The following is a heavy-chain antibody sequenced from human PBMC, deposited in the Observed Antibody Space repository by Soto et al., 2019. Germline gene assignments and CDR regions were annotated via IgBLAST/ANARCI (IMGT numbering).Heavy chain of an antibody. CDR3: ARGFGGNWFDP. CDR2: INAGNGNT. CDR1: GYTLTSYA. V-gene: IGHV1-3*01. D-gene: IGHD3-10*01. J-gene: IGHJ5*02. Sequence: ASVKLSCKDSGYTLTSYAMHWVRQAPGQRLEWMGWINAGNGNTKYSQKFQGRVTITRDTSASTAYMELSSLRSEDTAVYYCARGFGGNWFDPWGQGTLVTVSS.